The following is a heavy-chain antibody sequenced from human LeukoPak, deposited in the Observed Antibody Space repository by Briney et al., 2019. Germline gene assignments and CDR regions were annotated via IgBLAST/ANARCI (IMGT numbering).Heavy chain of an antibody. CDR2: IYYSGST. V-gene: IGHV4-59*08. J-gene: IGHJ5*02. CDR3: ARHEMVRGVIETWFDP. Sequence: SSETLSLTCTVSGGSISSDYWSWIRQPPGKGLEWIGDIYYSGSTNYNPSLKSRITISVDTSKNQFSLKLSSVTAADTAVYYCARHEMVRGVIETWFDPWGQGTLVTVSS. CDR1: GGSISSDY. D-gene: IGHD3-10*01.